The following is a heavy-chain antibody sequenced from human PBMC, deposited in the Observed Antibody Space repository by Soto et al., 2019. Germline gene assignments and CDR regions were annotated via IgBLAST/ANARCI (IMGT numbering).Heavy chain of an antibody. CDR1: GYTFTSYG. CDR3: ARDXGFRSDY. CDR2: ISAYNGHT. Sequence: QVQLVQSGAEVKKPGASVKVSCKASGYTFTSYGISWVRQAPGQGLEWMGWISAYNGHTNYAQKLQGRVTMTTDTSTSTAYXELRTLXSDDXAVYYXARDXGFRSDYWGQGTLVTVSS. J-gene: IGHJ4*02. V-gene: IGHV1-18*01.